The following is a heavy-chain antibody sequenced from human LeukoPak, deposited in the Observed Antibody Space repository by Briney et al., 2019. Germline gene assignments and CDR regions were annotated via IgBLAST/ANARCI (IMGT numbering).Heavy chain of an antibody. V-gene: IGHV4-59*01. CDR3: ARSYGDYINFDY. J-gene: IGHJ4*02. CDR1: GDSISTYY. CDR2: IYYSGST. D-gene: IGHD4-17*01. Sequence: PSETLSLTCNVSGDSISTYYWSWIRQPPGKGLEWIGYIYYSGSTNYNPSLTSRVTMSIDTSKNQFSLNLSSVTAADTAMYYCARSYGDYINFDYWGQGAPVTVSS.